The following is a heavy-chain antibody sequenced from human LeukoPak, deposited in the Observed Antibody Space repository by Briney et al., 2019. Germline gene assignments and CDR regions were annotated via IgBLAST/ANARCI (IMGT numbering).Heavy chain of an antibody. V-gene: IGHV1-18*01. CDR2: ISAYNGYT. J-gene: IGHJ4*02. Sequence: GASVKVSCKTSGYTFTNYGVSWVRQAPGQGLEWMGWISAYNGYTNYAQKLQVRVTMTTDTSTSTAYMELRSLTSDDTAVYYCARWTTTFLDYWGQGTLVTVSS. CDR3: ARWTTTFLDY. CDR1: GYTFTNYG. D-gene: IGHD1-1*01.